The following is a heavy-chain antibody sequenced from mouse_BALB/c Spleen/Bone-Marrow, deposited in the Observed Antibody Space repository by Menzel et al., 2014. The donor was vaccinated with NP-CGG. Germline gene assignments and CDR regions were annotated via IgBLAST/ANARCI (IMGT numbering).Heavy chain of an antibody. V-gene: IGHV1S56*01. J-gene: IGHJ3*01. CDR2: IYPGDGST. CDR1: GYTFKSYD. Sequence: QVQLQQSGPELVKPGALVKISCKASGYTFKSYDINWVKQRPGQGLEWIGWIYPGDGSTKYNEKFKGKATLTADKSSSTADMQLSSLTAENSAVYFCARSGDSSGYGFAYWGQGTLVTVSA. CDR3: ARSGDSSGYGFAY. D-gene: IGHD3-2*01.